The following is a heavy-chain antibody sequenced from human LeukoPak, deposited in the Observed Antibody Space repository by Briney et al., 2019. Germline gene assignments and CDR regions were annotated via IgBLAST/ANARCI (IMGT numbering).Heavy chain of an antibody. V-gene: IGHV4-59*11. CDR2: IFYRGST. CDR3: AAYGGNHFDY. D-gene: IGHD4-23*01. Sequence: SETLSLTCTVSGGSISSHYWSWIRQPPGKGLEWIGYIFYRGSTNFNPSLKSRVTMSVDTSKNQFSLKLSSVTAADTAVYYCAAYGGNHFDYWGQGTLVTVSS. CDR1: GGSISSHY. J-gene: IGHJ4*02.